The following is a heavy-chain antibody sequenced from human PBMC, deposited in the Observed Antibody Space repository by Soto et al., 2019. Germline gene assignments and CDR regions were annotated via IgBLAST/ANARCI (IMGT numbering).Heavy chain of an antibody. CDR2: IIPILGIA. CDR1: GGTFSSYT. CDR3: AREEGLSAYYYYYMDV. J-gene: IGHJ6*03. Sequence: SVKGSCKASGGTFSSYTSIWVRQAPGQGLEWMGRIIPILGIANYAQKFQGRVTITADKSTSTAYMELSSLRSEDTAVYYCAREEGLSAYYYYYMDVWGKGTTVTVSS. V-gene: IGHV1-69*04.